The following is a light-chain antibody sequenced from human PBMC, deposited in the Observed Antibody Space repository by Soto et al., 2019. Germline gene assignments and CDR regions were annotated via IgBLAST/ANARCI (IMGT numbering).Light chain of an antibody. V-gene: IGLV2-14*03. CDR3: CSYKSSSTLV. Sequence: QAVLTQPASVAGSPGQSITISCTGTSSDVGGYNYVSWYQQHPDKAPKLMIYGVSNLPSGVSNRFSGSKSGHTASLTISGLQAEDEADYYCCSYKSSSTLVFGTGTKLTVL. CDR2: GVS. J-gene: IGLJ1*01. CDR1: SSDVGGYNY.